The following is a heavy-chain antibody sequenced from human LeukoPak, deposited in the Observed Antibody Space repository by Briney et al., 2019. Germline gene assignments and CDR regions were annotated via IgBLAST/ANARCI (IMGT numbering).Heavy chain of an antibody. J-gene: IGHJ4*02. CDR3: ARDKGTSYLSSFDY. V-gene: IGHV1-18*01. D-gene: IGHD6-6*01. CDR2: ISVYNDKT. Sequence: ASVKVSCKASGYTFTSYGITWVRQAPGEGLEWMGWISVYNDKTNYAQKLQGRVTMTTETSTSTAYMELRSLRSDDTAVYYCARDKGTSYLSSFDYWGQGTLVTVSS. CDR1: GYTFTSYG.